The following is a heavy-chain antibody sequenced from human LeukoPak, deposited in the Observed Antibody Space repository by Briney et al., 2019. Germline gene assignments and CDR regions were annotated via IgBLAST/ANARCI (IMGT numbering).Heavy chain of an antibody. CDR3: AKDWHDTSGYYYRTALFDY. V-gene: IGHV3-30*18. J-gene: IGHJ4*02. D-gene: IGHD3-22*01. CDR2: ISYDGSNK. CDR1: GFTFSSYG. Sequence: GRSLRLSCAASGFTFSSYGMHWVRQAPGKGLEWVAVISYDGSNKYYADSVKGRSTISRDNSKNTLYLQMNSLRAEDTAVYYCAKDWHDTSGYYYRTALFDYWGQGTLVTVSS.